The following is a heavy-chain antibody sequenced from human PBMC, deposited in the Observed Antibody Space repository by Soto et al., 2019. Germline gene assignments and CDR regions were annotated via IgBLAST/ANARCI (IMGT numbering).Heavy chain of an antibody. Sequence: GASVKVSCKASGGTFSSYAISWVRQAPGQGLEWMGGISPIFGTANYAQKFQGRVTITADESTSTAYMELSSLRSEDTAVYYCARVSHLTGTTRYFDYWGQGTLVTVSS. D-gene: IGHD1-7*01. V-gene: IGHV1-69*13. J-gene: IGHJ4*02. CDR1: GGTFSSYA. CDR3: ARVSHLTGTTRYFDY. CDR2: ISPIFGTA.